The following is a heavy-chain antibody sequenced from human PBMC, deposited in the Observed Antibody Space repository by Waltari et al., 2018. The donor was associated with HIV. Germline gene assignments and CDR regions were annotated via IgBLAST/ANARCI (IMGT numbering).Heavy chain of an antibody. V-gene: IGHV7-4-1*02. Sequence: QGQLVQSGSELKNPGASVKVSCKASGYTFNTYAMNWIRQAPGQGLEWMGWINTNTGKTTYAQGFKGRFVFSLDTSVSTTYLQISSLKAEDTAVYYCARGPSPRGTSRWFYFDYWGQGTLVTVSS. CDR2: INTNTGKT. J-gene: IGHJ4*02. D-gene: IGHD6-19*01. CDR1: GYTFNTYA. CDR3: ARGPSPRGTSRWFYFDY.